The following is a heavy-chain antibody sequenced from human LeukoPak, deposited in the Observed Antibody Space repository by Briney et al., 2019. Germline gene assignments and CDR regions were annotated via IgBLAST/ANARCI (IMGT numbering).Heavy chain of an antibody. V-gene: IGHV1-8*01. CDR2: MNPNSGNT. CDR3: AITYCGGDCYSPYYYGMDV. CDR1: GYTFTSYD. Sequence: ASVKVSCKASGYTFTSYDINWVRQATGQGLEWMGWMNPNSGNTGYAQKFQGRVTMTRNTSISTAYMELSSLRSEDTAVYYCAITYCGGDCYSPYYYGMDVRGQGTTVTVSS. D-gene: IGHD2-21*02. J-gene: IGHJ6*02.